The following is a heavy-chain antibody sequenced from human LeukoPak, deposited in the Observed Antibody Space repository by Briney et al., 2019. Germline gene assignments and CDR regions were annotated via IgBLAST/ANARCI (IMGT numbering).Heavy chain of an antibody. CDR2: ISGSGDNT. J-gene: IGHJ4*02. CDR1: GFTFSSYA. V-gene: IGHV3-23*01. Sequence: PGGSLRLSCAASGFTFSSYAITWVRQAPGKGLEWVSAISGSGDNTYYADSVKGRFTISRDNSNNMMYLQMNSLRAEDTAVYYCAKSPQLYSGSSSFDYWGQGTLVTVSS. CDR3: AKSPQLYSGSSSFDY. D-gene: IGHD1-26*01.